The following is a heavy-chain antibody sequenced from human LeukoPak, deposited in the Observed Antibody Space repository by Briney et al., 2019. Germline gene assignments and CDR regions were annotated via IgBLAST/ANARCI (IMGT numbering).Heavy chain of an antibody. J-gene: IGHJ2*01. Sequence: ASVTVSCKASGYTFTGYYMHWVRQAPGQGLEWMGRINPNSGGTNYAQKFQGRVTMTRDTSISTAYMELSRLRSDDTAVYYCATRRGDYVWGSYRQYWYFDLWGRGTLVTVSS. V-gene: IGHV1-2*06. CDR1: GYTFTGYY. CDR3: ATRRGDYVWGSYRQYWYFDL. CDR2: INPNSGGT. D-gene: IGHD3-16*02.